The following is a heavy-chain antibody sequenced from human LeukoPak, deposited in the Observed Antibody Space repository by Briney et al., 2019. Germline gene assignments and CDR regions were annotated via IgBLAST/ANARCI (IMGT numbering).Heavy chain of an antibody. CDR2: IYPGDSNT. CDR1: GYSFSSYW. J-gene: IGHJ4*02. D-gene: IGHD1-26*01. CDR3: ARRTYSGRFRGAYFDY. Sequence: GESLNISCKGSGYSFSSYWIGWVRQMPGKGLEWMGIIYPGDSNTRYSPSFQGQVTISADKSISTAYLQWSSLKASDTAMYYRARRTYSGRFRGAYFDYWGQGTLVTVSP. V-gene: IGHV5-51*01.